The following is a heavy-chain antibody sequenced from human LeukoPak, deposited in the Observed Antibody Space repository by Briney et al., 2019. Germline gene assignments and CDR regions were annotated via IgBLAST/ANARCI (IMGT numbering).Heavy chain of an antibody. CDR3: ARDHVVGATFWCFFDY. V-gene: IGHV3-30*04. CDR1: GFTFSSYA. J-gene: IGHJ4*02. D-gene: IGHD1-26*01. CDR2: ISYDGSNK. Sequence: GGSLRLSCAASGFTFSSYAIHWVRQAPGKGLEWVAVISYDGSNKYYADSVKGRFTISRDNSKNTLYLQMNSLRAEDTAVYYCARDHVVGATFWCFFDYWGQGTLVTVSS.